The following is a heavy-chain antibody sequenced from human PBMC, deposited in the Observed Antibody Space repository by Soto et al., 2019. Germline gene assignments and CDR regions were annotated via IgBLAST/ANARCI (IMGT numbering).Heavy chain of an antibody. D-gene: IGHD2-15*01. CDR2: MNPNSGNT. Sequence: QVQLVQSGAEVKKPGASVKVSCKASGYTFSDYDINWLRQATGQGLEWMGWMNPNSGNTGYAQKFQGRVNMTRDTSTSTAYMELSSLKSDDTAVYYCARDSPSRRVTPFDYWGQGTLVTVSS. CDR3: ARDSPSRRVTPFDY. J-gene: IGHJ4*02. CDR1: GYTFSDYD. V-gene: IGHV1-8*01.